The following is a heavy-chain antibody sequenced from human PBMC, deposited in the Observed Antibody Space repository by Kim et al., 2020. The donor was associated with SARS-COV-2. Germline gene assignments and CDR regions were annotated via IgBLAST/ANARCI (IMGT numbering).Heavy chain of an antibody. CDR2: IIIISSYI. CDR3: AGGDPWGGSYSFFDY. J-gene: IGHJ4*02. V-gene: IGHV3-21*01. CDR1: GFTFSSSS. Sequence: GGSLRLSCAASGFTFSSSSMNWVRQAPGKGLDWVSSIIIISSYIYNADSVKGRFTISRDNAKNSLYLQINSLRAEDTAVYYCAGGDPWGGSYSFFDYWGQGTLVTVSS. D-gene: IGHD1-26*01.